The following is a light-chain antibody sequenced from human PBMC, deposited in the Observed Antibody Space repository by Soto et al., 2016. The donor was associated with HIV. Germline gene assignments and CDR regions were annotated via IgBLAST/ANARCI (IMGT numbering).Light chain of an antibody. V-gene: IGKV1-5*03. CDR1: QSIDTW. J-gene: IGKJ1*01. CDR3: LRHNTYSVA. Sequence: IQMTQSPSTLSASVGDRVTITCRASQSIDTWLAWYQQKPGTAPKLLIYKASTLEGGVPSRFSGSGSGTEFTLAINGLQPDDFATYYCLRHNTYSVAFGQGTKVDFK. CDR2: KAS.